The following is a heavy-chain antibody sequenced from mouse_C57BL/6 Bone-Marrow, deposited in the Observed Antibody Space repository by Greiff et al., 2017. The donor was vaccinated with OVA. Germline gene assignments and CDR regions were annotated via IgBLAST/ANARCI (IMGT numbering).Heavy chain of an antibody. D-gene: IGHD2-5*01. CDR1: GYTFTSYW. J-gene: IGHJ2*01. CDR3: ARSVYYSNYASY. Sequence: QVQLQQPGAELVKPGASVKMSCKASGYTFTSYWITWVKQRPGQGLEWIGDIYPGSGSTNYNEKFKSKATLTVDTSSSTAYMQLSSLTSEDSAVYYCARSVYYSNYASYWGQGTTLTVSS. CDR2: IYPGSGST. V-gene: IGHV1-55*01.